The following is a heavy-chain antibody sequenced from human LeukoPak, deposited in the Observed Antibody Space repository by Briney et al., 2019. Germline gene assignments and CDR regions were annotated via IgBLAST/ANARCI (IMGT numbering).Heavy chain of an antibody. CDR1: GYTFTSYY. J-gene: IGHJ4*02. CDR2: INPSGGST. D-gene: IGHD6-13*01. CDR3: ARDHIRGSSWYYFDY. V-gene: IGHV1-46*01. Sequence: ASVKVCCKASGYTFTSYYMHWVRQAPGQGLEWMGIINPSGGSTSYAQKFQGRVTMTRDTSTSTVYMELSSLRSEDTAVYYCARDHIRGSSWYYFDYWGQGTLVTVSS.